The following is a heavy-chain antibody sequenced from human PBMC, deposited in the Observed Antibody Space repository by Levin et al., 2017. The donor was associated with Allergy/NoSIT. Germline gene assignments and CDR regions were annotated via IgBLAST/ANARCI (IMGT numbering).Heavy chain of an antibody. D-gene: IGHD4-23*01. CDR1: GYSLSELA. Sequence: PGESLKISCTVSGYSLSELAIHWVRQAPGKGLEWMGGFDPEDGEIIYAQKFEGRVTMTEGTTIGTAYLELSSLTSEDTAVYYCAAERWSDGKHGPLDYWGQGTLVTVSS. V-gene: IGHV1-24*01. CDR2: FDPEDGEI. CDR3: AAERWSDGKHGPLDY. J-gene: IGHJ4*02.